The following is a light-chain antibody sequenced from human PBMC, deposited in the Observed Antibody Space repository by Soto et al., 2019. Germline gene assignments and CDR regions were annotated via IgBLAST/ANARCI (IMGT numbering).Light chain of an antibody. CDR2: SNN. J-gene: IGLJ1*01. V-gene: IGLV1-44*01. CDR1: SSNIGSNT. Sequence: QSVLTQPPSASGTPGQRLTISCSGSSSNIGSNTVNWYQQLPGTAPKLLIYSNNQRPSGVPDRFSGSKSGTSASLAISGLQSEDEADYYCAAWDDSLNGRVFGTGTKVTVL. CDR3: AAWDDSLNGRV.